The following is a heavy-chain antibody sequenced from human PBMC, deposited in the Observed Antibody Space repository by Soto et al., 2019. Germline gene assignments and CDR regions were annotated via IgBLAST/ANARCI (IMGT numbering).Heavy chain of an antibody. D-gene: IGHD4-17*01. CDR1: GGSISSGDYY. CDR3: ARGAFGVTTISYYYYGMDV. CDR2: IYYSGST. J-gene: IGHJ6*02. V-gene: IGHV4-30-4*01. Sequence: SETLSLTCTVSGGSISSGDYYWSWIRQPPGRGLEWIGYIYYSGSTYYNPSLKSRVTISVDTSKNQFSLKLSSVTAADTAVYYCARGAFGVTTISYYYYGMDVWGQGTTVTVSS.